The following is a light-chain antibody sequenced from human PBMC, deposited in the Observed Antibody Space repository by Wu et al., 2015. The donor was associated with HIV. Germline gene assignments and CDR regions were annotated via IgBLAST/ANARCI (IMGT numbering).Light chain of an antibody. CDR1: QSVRSN. CDR2: NVS. CDR3: QQRSSWPPT. Sequence: EVLMTQSPATLSVSPGERATLSCRADQSVRSNLAWYHQKPGQAPRLLLYNVSTRATGLPARFSGSGSGTEFTLTISSLEPEDFAVYYCQQRSSWPPTFGQGTKVEIK. V-gene: IGKV3-15*01. J-gene: IGKJ1*01.